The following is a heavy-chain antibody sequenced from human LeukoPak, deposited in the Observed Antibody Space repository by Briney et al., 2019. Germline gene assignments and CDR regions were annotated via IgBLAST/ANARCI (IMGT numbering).Heavy chain of an antibody. J-gene: IGHJ5*02. CDR1: GGSISSYY. D-gene: IGHD6-13*01. CDR2: IYTSGST. CDR3: ARYVSSSWYPDWFDP. Sequence: SETLSLTCTVSGGSISSYYWSWIRQPAAKGLEWIGRIYTSGSTNYNPSLKSRVTMSVDTSKNQFSLKLSSVTAADTAVYYCARYVSSSWYPDWFDPWGQGTLVTVSS. V-gene: IGHV4-4*07.